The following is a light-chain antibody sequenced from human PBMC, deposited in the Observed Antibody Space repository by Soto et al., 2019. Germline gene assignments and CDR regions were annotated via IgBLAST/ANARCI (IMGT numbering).Light chain of an antibody. V-gene: IGKV3-20*01. J-gene: IGKJ1*01. CDR1: QSVSTNF. CDR3: QQYGRTSWT. Sequence: IVLTQSPGTLSLSPGEGATLSCRASQSVSTNFFAWYQQKPGQAPRLLIYGASTRATGIPDRFSGSGSGTDFTLTISRLEPEDLAVYYCQQYGRTSWTFGQGTKVE. CDR2: GAS.